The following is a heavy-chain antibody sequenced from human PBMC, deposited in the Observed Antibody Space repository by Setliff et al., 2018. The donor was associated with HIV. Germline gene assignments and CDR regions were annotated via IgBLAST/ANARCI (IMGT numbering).Heavy chain of an antibody. CDR3: ARDGHYNLWSGYGYYYYYMDV. V-gene: IGHV4-4*08. D-gene: IGHD3-3*01. Sequence: SETLSLTCTVSNGSISGSYWSYIRQPPGKGLEWIGHISTSGSTNHNPSLKSRVTITTDASTSAAYMELSSLRSEDTAVYYCARDGHYNLWSGYGYYYYYMDVWGKGTTVTVSS. CDR2: ISTSGST. J-gene: IGHJ6*03. CDR1: NGSISGSY.